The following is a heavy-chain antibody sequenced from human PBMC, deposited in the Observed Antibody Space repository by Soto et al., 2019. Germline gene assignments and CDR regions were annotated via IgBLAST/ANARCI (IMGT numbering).Heavy chain of an antibody. D-gene: IGHD2-2*01. CDR3: ARDGRRYCSSTSCYSFDP. CDR1: GFTFSSYG. V-gene: IGHV3-33*01. CDR2: IWYDGSNK. Sequence: QVQLVESGGGLVQPGRSLRLSCAASGFTFSSYGMHWVRQAPGKGLEWVAVIWYDGSNKYYADSVKGRFTISRDNSKNTLYLQMNSLRAEDTAVYYCARDGRRYCSSTSCYSFDPWGQGTLVTVSS. J-gene: IGHJ5*02.